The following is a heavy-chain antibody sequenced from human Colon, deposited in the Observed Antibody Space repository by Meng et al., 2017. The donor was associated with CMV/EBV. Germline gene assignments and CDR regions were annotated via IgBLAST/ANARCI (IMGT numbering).Heavy chain of an antibody. J-gene: IGHJ4*02. D-gene: IGHD5-18*01. V-gene: IGHV4-4*07. Sequence: QVNLQRSGPGLVKPSETLSLTCTVSGVSFSHYYWSWIRQPAGKGPEWIGRIYIRGGTNYNPSLKSRVTMSVDTSKNQFSLKLSSVTAADTAVYYCAVQPCYDGYCYFDYWGQGTLVTVSS. CDR2: IYIRGGT. CDR3: AVQPCYDGYCYFDY. CDR1: GVSFSHYY.